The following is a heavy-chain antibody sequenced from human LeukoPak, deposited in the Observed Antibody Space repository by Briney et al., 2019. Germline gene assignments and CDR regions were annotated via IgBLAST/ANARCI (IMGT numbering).Heavy chain of an antibody. D-gene: IGHD1-1*01. Sequence: GASVKVSCKASGGTFITYTINWVRQAPGQGLEWMGGIIPIFGTANYAQKFQGRITITTDDSTGTAYMELSSLRSEDTAVYYCATYMLRDNWNVHTFDSWGQGTLVTVSS. CDR2: IIPIFGTA. J-gene: IGHJ4*02. V-gene: IGHV1-69*05. CDR1: GGTFITYT. CDR3: ATYMLRDNWNVHTFDS.